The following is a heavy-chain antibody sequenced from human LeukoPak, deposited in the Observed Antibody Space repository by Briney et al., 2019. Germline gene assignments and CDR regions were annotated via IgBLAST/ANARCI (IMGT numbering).Heavy chain of an antibody. Sequence: ASVKVSCKASGGTFSSYAISWVRQAPGQGLEWMGGIIPIVGTANYAQKFQGRVTITADESTSTAYMELSSLRSEDTAVYYCARDGDSTAMVSWGQGTLVTVSS. D-gene: IGHD5-18*01. CDR3: ARDGDSTAMVS. J-gene: IGHJ4*02. V-gene: IGHV1-69*13. CDR2: IIPIVGTA. CDR1: GGTFSSYA.